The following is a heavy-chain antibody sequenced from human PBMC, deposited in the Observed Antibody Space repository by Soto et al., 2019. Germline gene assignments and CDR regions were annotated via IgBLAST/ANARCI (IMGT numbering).Heavy chain of an antibody. CDR1: GGTFSSYA. CDR2: IIPIFGTA. D-gene: IGHD4-17*01. Sequence: QVQLVQSGAEVKKPGSSVKVSCKASGGTFSSYAISWVRQAPGQGLEWMGGIIPIFGTANYAQKCQGRVTITADESTSTAYRELSSLRSEDTAVYYCARENKDYGDYDAFDIWGQGTMVTVSS. V-gene: IGHV1-69*01. J-gene: IGHJ3*02. CDR3: ARENKDYGDYDAFDI.